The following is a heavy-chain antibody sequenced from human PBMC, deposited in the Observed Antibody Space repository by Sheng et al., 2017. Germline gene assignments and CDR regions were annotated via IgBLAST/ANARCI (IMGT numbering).Heavy chain of an antibody. CDR3: ATSMGSSGWYPYYYGIDV. J-gene: IGHJ6*02. D-gene: IGHD6-19*01. Sequence: QVQLVESGGGAVQPGRSLRLSCAASGFTFSNYGFHWVRQAPGKGLEWVTFISYDGSKKYYVDAVKGRFTVSRDISKNTLYLQMSSLRAEDTAIYYCATSMGSSGWYPYYYGIDVWGQGTTVTVSS. CDR1: GFTFSNYG. CDR2: ISYDGSKK. V-gene: IGHV3-33*05.